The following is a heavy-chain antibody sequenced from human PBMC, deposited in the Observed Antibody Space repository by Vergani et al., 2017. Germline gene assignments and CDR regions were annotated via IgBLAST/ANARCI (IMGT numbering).Heavy chain of an antibody. Sequence: QVQLVESGGGLVKPGGSLRLSCAASGFTFSDYYMSWIRQAPGKGLEWVSYISSSSSYTNYADSVKGRFTISRDNAKNSLYLQMNSLRAEDTAVYYCARSWGYYYDSSGYLNGMDVWGQGTTVTVSS. D-gene: IGHD3-22*01. V-gene: IGHV3-11*05. J-gene: IGHJ6*02. CDR1: GFTFSDYY. CDR2: ISSSSSYT. CDR3: ARSWGYYYDSSGYLNGMDV.